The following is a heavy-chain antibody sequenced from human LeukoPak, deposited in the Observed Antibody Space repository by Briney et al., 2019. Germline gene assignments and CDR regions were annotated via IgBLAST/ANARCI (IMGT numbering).Heavy chain of an antibody. CDR3: ARDDCGDTCYPGGY. D-gene: IGHD2-21*01. CDR1: GYIFTKYV. J-gene: IGHJ4*02. V-gene: IGHV1-3*01. CDR2: IKAGNGDT. Sequence: ASVKVSCKASGYIFTKYVVHRVRQAPGQRPEWMGWIKAGNGDTKYSQNFQDRLTITRDTSASTVYMELGSLTSEDTALYYCARDDCGDTCYPGGYWGQGTLVTVSS.